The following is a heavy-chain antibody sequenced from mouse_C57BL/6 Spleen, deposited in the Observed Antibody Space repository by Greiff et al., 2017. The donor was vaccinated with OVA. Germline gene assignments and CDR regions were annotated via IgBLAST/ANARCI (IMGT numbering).Heavy chain of an antibody. CDR1: GFSLTSYG. CDR3: AREGTTVVATD. V-gene: IGHV2-2*01. Sequence: VQLVESGPGLVQPSQSLSITCTVSGFSLTSYGVHWVRQSPGKGLEWLGVIWSGGSTDYNAAFISRLSISKDNSESQVFFKMNSLQADDTARYYCAREGTTVVATDWGKGTLVTVSA. J-gene: IGHJ3*01. CDR2: IWSGGST. D-gene: IGHD1-1*01.